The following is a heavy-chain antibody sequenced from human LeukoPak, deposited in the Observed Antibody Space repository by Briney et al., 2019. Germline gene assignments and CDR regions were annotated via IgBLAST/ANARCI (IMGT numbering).Heavy chain of an antibody. CDR2: INTKTGRT. Sequence: ASVRASFKTSGYSFTDYYIHWVRQAPGQGLEWMGWINTKTGRTSSARKFQGRVTMTRDPSITTVYMDMAWLTSDDTAIYFCARADFIDAGPYLIGPWGQGTLVTVSS. CDR1: GYSFTDYY. CDR3: ARADFIDAGPYLIGP. D-gene: IGHD3-3*01. V-gene: IGHV1-2*02. J-gene: IGHJ5*02.